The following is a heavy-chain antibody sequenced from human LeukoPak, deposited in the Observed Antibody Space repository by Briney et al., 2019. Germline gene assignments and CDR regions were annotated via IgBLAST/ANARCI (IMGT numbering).Heavy chain of an antibody. D-gene: IGHD6-25*01. V-gene: IGHV3-74*01. Sequence: QAGGSLRLSCAASGLTFRTYWMHWVRQAPGKGLVWVSRINSDGSSTRYADSVKGRFTISRDNAKNTLYLQMNSLRAEDTAVYYCARDGAAAVNYWGQGTLVTVSS. CDR3: ARDGAAAVNY. J-gene: IGHJ4*02. CDR2: INSDGSST. CDR1: GLTFRTYW.